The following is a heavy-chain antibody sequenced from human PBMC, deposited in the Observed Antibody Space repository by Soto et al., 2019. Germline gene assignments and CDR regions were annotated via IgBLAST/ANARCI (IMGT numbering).Heavy chain of an antibody. V-gene: IGHV4-38-2*01. CDR3: AEGGPECNSVSFIRGKWFHP. D-gene: IGHD1-26*01. J-gene: IGHJ5*02. Sequence: SETLSLTCAVSGYSITSGYYWGWIRQPPGKGLEWMGTIHHTGGTYYNPSLKSRVSMSIDTSKNQFSLRLSSVTAADTAVHYWAEGGPECNSVSFIRGKWFHPWGQGTLVTVSS. CDR2: IHHTGGT. CDR1: GYSITSGYY.